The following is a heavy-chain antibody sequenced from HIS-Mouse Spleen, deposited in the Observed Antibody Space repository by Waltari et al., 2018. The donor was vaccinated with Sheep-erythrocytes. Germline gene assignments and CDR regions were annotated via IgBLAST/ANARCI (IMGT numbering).Heavy chain of an antibody. J-gene: IGHJ3*02. CDR2: INHSGRT. Sequence: QVQLQQWGAGLLKPSETLSLTCAVYGGSFSGYYWSWIRQPPGKGLEWIGEINHSGRTNDNPSRKSRVTISVDTSKNQFSLKLSSVTAADTAVYYCALSVDLAGAFDIWGQGTMVTVSS. CDR1: GGSFSGYY. CDR3: ALSVDLAGAFDI. V-gene: IGHV4-34*01. D-gene: IGHD6-19*01.